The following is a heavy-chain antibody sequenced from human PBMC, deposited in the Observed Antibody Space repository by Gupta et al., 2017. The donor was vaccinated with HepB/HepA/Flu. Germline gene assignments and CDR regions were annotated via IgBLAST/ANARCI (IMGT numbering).Heavy chain of an antibody. J-gene: IGHJ4*02. D-gene: IGHD2-8*01. V-gene: IGHV4-34*01. CDR1: GGSFSGYY. CDR3: ARGERTKIVPQMVYYFDY. Sequence: QVQLQQWGAGLLKPSETLSLTCAVYGGSFSGYYWSWIRQPPGKGLEWIGEINHSGSTNYNPSLKSRVTISVDTSKNQFSLKLSSVTAADTAVYYCARGERTKIVPQMVYYFDYWGQGTLVTVSS. CDR2: INHSGST.